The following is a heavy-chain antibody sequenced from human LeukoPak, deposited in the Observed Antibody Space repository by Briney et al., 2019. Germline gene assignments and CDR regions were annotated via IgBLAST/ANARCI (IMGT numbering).Heavy chain of an antibody. CDR3: ARPPDLYWYFDL. V-gene: IGHV4-34*01. J-gene: IGHJ2*01. D-gene: IGHD1-14*01. CDR2: INHSGST. CDR1: GGSFSGYY. Sequence: SETLSLTCAVYGGSFSGYYWSWIRQPPGKGLEWIGEINHSGSTNYNPSLKSRVTISVDTSKNQFSLKLSSVTAADTAVYYCARPPDLYWYFDLWGRGTLVTVSS.